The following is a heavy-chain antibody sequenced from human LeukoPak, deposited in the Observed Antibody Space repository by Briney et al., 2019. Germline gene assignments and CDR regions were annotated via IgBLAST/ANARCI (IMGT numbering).Heavy chain of an antibody. CDR3: ARAAYSSGWPVLIPYYFYY. J-gene: IGHJ4*02. D-gene: IGHD6-19*01. Sequence: ASVKVSCKASGYTFTNYGLSWVRQAPGHGLEWMGWINVYNGKTNYAQKFQGRVTMTTDTSTSTACMELRSLRSDDTALYYCARAAYSSGWPVLIPYYFYYWGQGTLVTVSS. V-gene: IGHV1-18*04. CDR1: GYTFTNYG. CDR2: INVYNGKT.